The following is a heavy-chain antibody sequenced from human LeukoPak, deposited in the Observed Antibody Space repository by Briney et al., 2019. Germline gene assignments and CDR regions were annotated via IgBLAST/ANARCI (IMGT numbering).Heavy chain of an antibody. CDR1: GFTFSSYG. D-gene: IGHD6-13*01. CDR2: ISYDGSNK. V-gene: IGHV3-30*18. Sequence: GRSLRLSCAASGFTFSSYGMHWVRQAPGKGLEWVAVISYDGSNKYYADSVKGRFTISRDNSKNTLYLQMNSLRAEDTAVYYCAKDTSWQQLVFYYYYGMDVWGQGTTVTVSS. J-gene: IGHJ6*02. CDR3: AKDTSWQQLVFYYYYGMDV.